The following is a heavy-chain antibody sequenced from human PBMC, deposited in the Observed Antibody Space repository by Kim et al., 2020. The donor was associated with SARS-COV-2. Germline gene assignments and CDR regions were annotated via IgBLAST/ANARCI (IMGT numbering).Heavy chain of an antibody. V-gene: IGHV1-18*04. Sequence: ASVKVSCKASGYTFTSYGISWVRLAPGQGLEWMGWVSPYNVDTNTAQNLQGRVTMTTDTSASTAYMELRSLRSDDTAVYYCARSSSHSPLGGWFDPWGQGTLVTVSS. D-gene: IGHD2-15*01. CDR3: ARSSSHSPLGGWFDP. CDR2: VSPYNVDT. J-gene: IGHJ5*02. CDR1: GYTFTSYG.